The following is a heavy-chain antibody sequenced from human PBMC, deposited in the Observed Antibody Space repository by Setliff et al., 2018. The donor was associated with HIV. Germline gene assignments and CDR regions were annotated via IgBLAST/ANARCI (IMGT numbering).Heavy chain of an antibody. CDR1: GFTFSSYG. CDR3: ARDHCSGNCYPWY. J-gene: IGHJ4*02. V-gene: IGHV3-48*01. Sequence: GGSLRLSCAASGFTFSSYGMNWVRQAPGKGLEWVSYISSSSSTIYYADSVKGRFTISRDNAKNSLYLQMNSLRAEDTAVYYCARDHCSGNCYPWYWGQGTLVTVSS. D-gene: IGHD2-21*02. CDR2: ISSSSSTI.